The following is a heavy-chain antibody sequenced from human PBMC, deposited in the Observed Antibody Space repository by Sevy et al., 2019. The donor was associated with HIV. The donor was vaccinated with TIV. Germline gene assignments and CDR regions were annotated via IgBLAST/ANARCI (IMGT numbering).Heavy chain of an antibody. D-gene: IGHD6-19*01. CDR3: ARDPTIYASGWYYFDY. CDR2: ISHDGSHK. J-gene: IGHJ4*02. CDR1: GFTFRNYA. Sequence: GGSLRLSCAASGFTFRNYAIHWVRQAPGKGLEWVAVISHDGSHKYSADSVKGRFTISSDNSKNTLYLQMNSLRAEDTAMYYCARDPTIYASGWYYFDYWGQGTLVTVSS. V-gene: IGHV3-30*04.